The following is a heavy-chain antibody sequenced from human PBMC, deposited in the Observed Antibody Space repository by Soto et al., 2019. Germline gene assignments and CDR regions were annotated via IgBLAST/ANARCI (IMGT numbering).Heavy chain of an antibody. J-gene: IGHJ6*03. V-gene: IGHV1-18*01. CDR2: ISAYNGNT. CDR3: AREARELPYYYYYMDV. CDR1: GYTFTSYG. D-gene: IGHD1-7*01. Sequence: ASVKVSWKASGYTFTSYGISWVRQAPGQGLEWMGWISAYNGNTNYAQKLQGRVTLTTDTSTSTAYMELRSLRSDDTAVYYCAREARELPYYYYYMDVWGKGTTVTVSS.